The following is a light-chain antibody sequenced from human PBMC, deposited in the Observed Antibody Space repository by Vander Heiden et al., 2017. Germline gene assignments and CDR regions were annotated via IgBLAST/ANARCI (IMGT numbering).Light chain of an antibody. Sequence: DIQMSHSPPSLPASVGERPTITWRASQSISSYLNWYQQQPGKAPTLLIYAASSLHSGVSSRFSGSGFGTDFTITISSLQPEDFATYYCQQSYSTPMYTFGQGTKLEIK. J-gene: IGKJ2*01. V-gene: IGKV1-39*01. CDR1: QSISSY. CDR2: AAS. CDR3: QQSYSTPMYT.